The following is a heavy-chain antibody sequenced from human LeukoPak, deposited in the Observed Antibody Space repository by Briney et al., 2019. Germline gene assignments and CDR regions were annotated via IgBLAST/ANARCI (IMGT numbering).Heavy chain of an antibody. V-gene: IGHV1-2*02. Sequence: GASVKVSCKASGYTFTGYYIHWVRQAPGQGLEWMGWINPNSGGTNYAQKFQGRGTMTRDTSISTAFMELSRLRSDDTAVYYCARVIVATDWGQGTLVTVSS. D-gene: IGHD5-12*01. CDR2: INPNSGGT. J-gene: IGHJ4*02. CDR1: GYTFTGYY. CDR3: ARVIVATD.